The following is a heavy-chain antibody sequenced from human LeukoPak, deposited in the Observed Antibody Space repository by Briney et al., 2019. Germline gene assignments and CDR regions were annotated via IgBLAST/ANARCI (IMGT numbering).Heavy chain of an antibody. CDR1: GFIFSRHA. V-gene: IGHV3-30*04. Sequence: PGGSLRLSCTASGFIFSRHAMHWVRQAPGKGLEWVAVIGYDGTHKYYADSVKGRFTISRDDSKNTLYLQKDSLRTEDTAVYYCARDMVIGAPDYFDYWGQGTLVTVSS. J-gene: IGHJ4*02. D-gene: IGHD2/OR15-2a*01. CDR3: ARDMVIGAPDYFDY. CDR2: IGYDGTHK.